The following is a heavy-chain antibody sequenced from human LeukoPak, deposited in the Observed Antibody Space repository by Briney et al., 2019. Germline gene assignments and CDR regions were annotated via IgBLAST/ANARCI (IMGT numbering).Heavy chain of an antibody. V-gene: IGHV4-39*07. J-gene: IGHJ3*02. CDR1: GGSISSSSYY. Sequence: SETLSLTCTVSGGSISSSSYYWGWIRQPPGKGLEWIGNIFYSGSTYDNPSLKSRVTISVDTSKNQFSLKLSSVTAADTAVYYCARTYYYPPNAFDIWGQGTMVTVSS. CDR2: IFYSGST. CDR3: ARTYYYPPNAFDI. D-gene: IGHD3-10*01.